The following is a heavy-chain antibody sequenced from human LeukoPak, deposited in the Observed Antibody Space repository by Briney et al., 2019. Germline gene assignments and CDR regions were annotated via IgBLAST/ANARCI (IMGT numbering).Heavy chain of an antibody. Sequence: ASVKVSCKASGYTFTSYYMHWVRQAPGQGLEWMGIINPSSGSTSYAQKFQGRVTMTRDTSTSTVYMELSSLRSEDTAVYYCARDEVYYDSSGYFDYWGQGTLVTVSS. CDR2: INPSSGST. CDR1: GYTFTSYY. CDR3: ARDEVYYDSSGYFDY. D-gene: IGHD3-22*01. V-gene: IGHV1-46*01. J-gene: IGHJ4*02.